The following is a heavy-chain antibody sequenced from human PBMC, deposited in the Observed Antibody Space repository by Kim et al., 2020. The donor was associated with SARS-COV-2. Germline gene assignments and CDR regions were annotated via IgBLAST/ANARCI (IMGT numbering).Heavy chain of an antibody. CDR2: IDGSDGTT. D-gene: IGHD2-2*03. CDR3: MKGGWGWIWDH. J-gene: IGHJ4*02. Sequence: GGSLRLSCTTSGFTFTGYAMSWVRQAPGKGLEWVSSIDGSDGTTYYVDSVKGRFTISRDNSKSTLYLQMSTLRADDTALYYCMKGGWGWIWDHWGQGTLV. CDR1: GFTFTGYA. V-gene: IGHV3-23*01.